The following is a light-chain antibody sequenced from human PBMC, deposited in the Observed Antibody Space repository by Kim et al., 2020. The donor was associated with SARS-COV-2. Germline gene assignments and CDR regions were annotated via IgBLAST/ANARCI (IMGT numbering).Light chain of an antibody. Sequence: EIVMTQSPATLSVSPGERATLSCRASQSVSSNLAWYQQQPGQAPRLLIYGASTRATGIPARFSGSGSGTEFTLTISSLQSEDFAVYYCQQYNNWWRFGQGTKVDIK. J-gene: IGKJ1*01. V-gene: IGKV3-15*01. CDR1: QSVSSN. CDR3: QQYNNWWR. CDR2: GAS.